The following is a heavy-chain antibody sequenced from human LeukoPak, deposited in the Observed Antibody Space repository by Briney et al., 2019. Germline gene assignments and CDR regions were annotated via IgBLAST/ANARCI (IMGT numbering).Heavy chain of an antibody. Sequence: GGSLRLSCAASGFRFSTYDVQWVRQVAGKGLEWVSAIGIAGDTHYQGSVKGRFIISRENAKNCVYLEMNNLSAGDTAVYYCARDPSGYGMDVWGQGTTVIVSS. V-gene: IGHV3-13*01. CDR3: ARDPSGYGMDV. CDR2: IGIAGDT. CDR1: GFRFSTYD. J-gene: IGHJ6*02.